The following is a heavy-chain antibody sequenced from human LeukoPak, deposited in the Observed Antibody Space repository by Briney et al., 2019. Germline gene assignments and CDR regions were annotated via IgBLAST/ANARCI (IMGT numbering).Heavy chain of an antibody. CDR2: IYYSGST. D-gene: IGHD3-10*01. Sequence: SETLSLTCAVSGGSISSGGYSWSWIRQPPGKGLEWIGYIYYSGSTYYNPSLKSRVTMSVDTSKNQFSLKLSSVTAADTAVYYCARRYYGSRYYYYYYMDVWGKGTTVTISS. CDR3: ARRYYGSRYYYYYYMDV. V-gene: IGHV4-30-4*07. CDR1: GGSISSGGYS. J-gene: IGHJ6*03.